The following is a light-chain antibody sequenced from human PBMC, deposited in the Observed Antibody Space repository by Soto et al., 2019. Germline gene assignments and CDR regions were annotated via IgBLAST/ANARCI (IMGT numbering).Light chain of an antibody. J-gene: IGKJ3*01. V-gene: IGKV1-39*01. CDR2: AAS. CDR1: QSISSY. Sequence: DIQMTQSPSSLSASVGDRVTITCRASQSISSYLNWYQQKPGKAPKLLIYAASSLQSGVPSRFSGSGSGTDFTLTISSLQPEDFATYYCQQRYSTGFTFGPGTKVDIK. CDR3: QQRYSTGFT.